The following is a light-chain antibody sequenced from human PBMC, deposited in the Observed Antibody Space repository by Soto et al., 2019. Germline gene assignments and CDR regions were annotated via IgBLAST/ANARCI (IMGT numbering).Light chain of an antibody. CDR1: HVSSNY. Sequence: DIQISQTPPSLSASLGDRVPITLQGKHVSSNYLDWYQQKPGQAPKLLIYDASNLETGVPSRFSGSGSGTEFALTISSLQPDDFATYYCQQYGSYPRTFGRGTKVDIK. CDR2: DAS. CDR3: QQYGSYPRT. J-gene: IGKJ4*01. V-gene: IGKV1-33*01.